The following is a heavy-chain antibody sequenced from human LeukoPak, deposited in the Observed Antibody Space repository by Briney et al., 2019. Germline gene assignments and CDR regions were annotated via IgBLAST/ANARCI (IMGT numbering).Heavy chain of an antibody. CDR1: GYTFTSYG. CDR3: ARDFHTEWLLIRPYDAFDI. CDR2: ISAYNGNT. V-gene: IGHV1-18*01. Sequence: ASVKVSCKASGYTFTSYGISWVRQAPGQGLEWMGWISAYNGNTNYAQKLQGRVTMTTDTSTSTAYMELRSLRSDDTAVYYCARDFHTEWLLIRPYDAFDIWGQGTMVTVSS. D-gene: IGHD3-3*01. J-gene: IGHJ3*02.